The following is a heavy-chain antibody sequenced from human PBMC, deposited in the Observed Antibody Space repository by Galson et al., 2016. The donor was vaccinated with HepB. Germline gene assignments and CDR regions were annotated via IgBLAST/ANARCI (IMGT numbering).Heavy chain of an antibody. CDR3: VRDSSWNYNY. D-gene: IGHD1-7*01. Sequence: SLRLSCAASGFSFSTYWMSWVRQAPGKGLEWVAKIRKDGDVKDYGASVRGRFTISRDNAMNSLYLQMDDLSPEDTAVYYCVRDSSWNYNYWGQGALVTVSS. CDR2: IRKDGDVK. J-gene: IGHJ4*02. CDR1: GFSFSTYW. V-gene: IGHV3-7*01.